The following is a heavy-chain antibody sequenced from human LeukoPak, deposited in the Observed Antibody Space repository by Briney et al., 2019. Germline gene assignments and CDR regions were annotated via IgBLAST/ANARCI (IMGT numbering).Heavy chain of an antibody. CDR2: IYYSGST. CDR1: GGSISSGGYY. D-gene: IGHD5-18*01. Sequence: SETLSLTCTVSGGSISSGGYYWSWIRQHPGTGLEWIGYIYYSGSTYYSPSLKSRVTISVDRSKNQLSLKPSSVTAADTAMYYCASGGYSYGFDYWGQGTLVTVSS. J-gene: IGHJ4*02. CDR3: ASGGYSYGFDY. V-gene: IGHV4-31*03.